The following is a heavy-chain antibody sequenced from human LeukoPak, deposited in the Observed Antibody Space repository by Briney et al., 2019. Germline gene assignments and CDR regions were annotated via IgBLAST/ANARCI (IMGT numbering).Heavy chain of an antibody. D-gene: IGHD6-13*01. CDR3: ARVVKAAGAD. V-gene: IGHV1-2*06. CDR1: GYTFTGYY. CDR2: INPNYGDT. J-gene: IGHJ4*02. Sequence: ASVKVSCKASGYTFTGYYMYWVRQAPGQGLEWMGRINPNYGDTNYAQDFQGRVTMTRDTSISTAYMELRSLRSDDTAVYYCARVVKAAGADWGQGTPVTVSS.